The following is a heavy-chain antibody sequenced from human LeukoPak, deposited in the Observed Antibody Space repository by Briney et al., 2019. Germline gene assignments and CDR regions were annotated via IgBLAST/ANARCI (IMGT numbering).Heavy chain of an antibody. D-gene: IGHD2-21*01. V-gene: IGHV4-59*01. CDR2: IYYSGST. Sequence: PSETLSLTCTVSGGSISSYYWSWIRQPPGKGLEWIGYIYYSGSTNYNPSLKSRVTISVDTSKNQFSLKLSSVTAADTAVYYCARIGYSSRPRNAFDIWGQGTMVTVSS. CDR3: ARIGYSSRPRNAFDI. CDR1: GGSISSYY. J-gene: IGHJ3*02.